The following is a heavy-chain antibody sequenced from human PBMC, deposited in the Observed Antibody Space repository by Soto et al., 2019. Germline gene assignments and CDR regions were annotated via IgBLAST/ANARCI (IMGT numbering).Heavy chain of an antibody. CDR3: AKLGRKDDQVVVAATAYFRAFDI. J-gene: IGHJ3*02. V-gene: IGHV3-23*01. D-gene: IGHD2-15*01. CDR2: ISGSGGST. Sequence: GSLRPSCAASGFTFSSYAMSWVRQAPGKGLEWVSAISGSGGSTYYADSVKGWFTISRDNSKNTLYLQMNSLRAEDTAVYYCAKLGRKDDQVVVAATAYFRAFDIWGQGTMVTVSS. CDR1: GFTFSSYA.